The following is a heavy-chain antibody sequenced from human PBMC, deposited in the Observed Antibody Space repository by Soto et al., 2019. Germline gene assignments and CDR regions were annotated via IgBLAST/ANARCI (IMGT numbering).Heavy chain of an antibody. D-gene: IGHD3-10*01. CDR2: IYSFGNT. CDR3: ARVMGDGSGNFWWFDV. CDR1: GGSVNSGAFY. V-gene: IGHV4-31*03. J-gene: IGHJ5*02. Sequence: QVQLQESGPGLVKPSQTLSLTCSVSGGSVNSGAFYWGWIRQSPGKGLACLGYIYSFGNTFYNPSLKSRVTISLDTSKNQFSLRLTSVIAADTAIYYCARVMGDGSGNFWWFDVWGQGTLVTVSS.